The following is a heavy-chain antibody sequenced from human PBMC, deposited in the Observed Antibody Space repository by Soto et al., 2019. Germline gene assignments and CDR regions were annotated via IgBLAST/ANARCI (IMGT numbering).Heavy chain of an antibody. J-gene: IGHJ4*02. Sequence: QVQLVESGGGVVQPGRSLRLSCAASGFSFRSYAMHWVRQAPGKGLEWVAVMSYDGSDKDYADSVKGRFTISRDNSKNTLYLQXXSLRAEDTAVYYCARARLDTPALEYWGQGTLVTVSS. CDR3: ARARLDTPALEY. D-gene: IGHD2-2*01. CDR1: GFSFRSYA. V-gene: IGHV3-30-3*01. CDR2: MSYDGSDK.